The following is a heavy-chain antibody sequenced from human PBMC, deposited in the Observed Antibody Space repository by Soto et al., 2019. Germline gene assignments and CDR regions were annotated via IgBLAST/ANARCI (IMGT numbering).Heavy chain of an antibody. CDR3: ARGWYGSGSLHRGAYYYYGMDV. CDR1: GYTFTGYY. J-gene: IGHJ6*02. D-gene: IGHD3-10*01. CDR2: INPNSGGT. Sequence: ASVKVSCKASGYTFTGYYMHWVRQAPGQGLEWMGWINPNSGGTNYAQKFQGWVTMTRDTSISTAYMELSRLRSDDTAMYYCARGWYGSGSLHRGAYYYYGMDVWGQGTTVTVSS. V-gene: IGHV1-2*04.